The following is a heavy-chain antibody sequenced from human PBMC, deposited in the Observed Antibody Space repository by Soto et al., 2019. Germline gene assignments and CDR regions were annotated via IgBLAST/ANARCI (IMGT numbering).Heavy chain of an antibody. CDR3: ASLEGIAVAPRRYMDV. CDR1: GGTFSSYA. V-gene: IGHV1-69*04. Sequence: GASVKVSCKASGGTFSSYAISWVRQAPGQGLEWMGRIIPILGIANYAQKFQGRVTITADKSTSTAFMELSSLRSEDTAVYYCASLEGIAVAPRRYMDVWGKGTTVTVSS. D-gene: IGHD6-19*01. J-gene: IGHJ6*03. CDR2: IIPILGIA.